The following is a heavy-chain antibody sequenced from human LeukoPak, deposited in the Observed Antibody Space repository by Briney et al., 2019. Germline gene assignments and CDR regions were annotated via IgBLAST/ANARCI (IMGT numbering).Heavy chain of an antibody. D-gene: IGHD6-6*01. J-gene: IGHJ4*02. CDR3: AKESVRYYFDY. Sequence: HAGGSLRLSCAASGFTFSSYAMHWVRQAPGKGLEWVAVISYDGSNKYYADSVKGRFTISRDNSKNTLYLQMNSLRAEDTAVYYCAKESVRYYFDYWGQGTLVTVSS. CDR2: ISYDGSNK. CDR1: GFTFSSYA. V-gene: IGHV3-30-3*01.